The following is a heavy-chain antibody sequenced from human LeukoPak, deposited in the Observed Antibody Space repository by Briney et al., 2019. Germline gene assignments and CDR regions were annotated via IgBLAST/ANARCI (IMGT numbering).Heavy chain of an antibody. D-gene: IGHD1-1*01. V-gene: IGHV4-34*01. CDR3: ARWRNGAGAFDI. Sequence: SETLSLTCAVYGGSFSGYYWSWIRQPPGKGLEWIGEINHSGSTNYNPSLESRVTISVDTSKNQFSLKLSSVTAADTAVYYCARWRNGAGAFDIWGQGTMVTVSS. CDR1: GGSFSGYY. CDR2: INHSGST. J-gene: IGHJ3*02.